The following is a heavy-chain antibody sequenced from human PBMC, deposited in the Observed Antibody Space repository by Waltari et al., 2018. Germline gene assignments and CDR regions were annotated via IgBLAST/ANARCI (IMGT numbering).Heavy chain of an antibody. CDR2: IYYSGST. V-gene: IGHV4-39*07. CDR1: GGSISSSSYY. CDR3: ARLYYGSGSYYNVWYFDY. Sequence: QLQLQESGPGLVKPSETLSLTCTVSGGSISSSSYYWGWISKPPGKGLEWIGSIYYSGSTYYNPSLKSRVTISVDTSKNQFSLKLSSVTAADTAVYYCARLYYGSGSYYNVWYFDYWGQGTLVTVSS. D-gene: IGHD3-10*01. J-gene: IGHJ4*02.